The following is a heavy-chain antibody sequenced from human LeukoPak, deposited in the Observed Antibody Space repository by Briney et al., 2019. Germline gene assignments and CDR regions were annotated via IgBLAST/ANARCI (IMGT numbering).Heavy chain of an antibody. CDR2: ISAYNGNT. Sequence: ASVEVSCKASGYTFTSYGISWVRQAPGQGLEWMGWISAYNGNTNYAQKLQGRVTMTTDTSTSTAYMELRSLRSDDTAVYYCARANYYDSSGERGFFDYWGQGTLVTVSS. CDR3: ARANYYDSSGERGFFDY. J-gene: IGHJ4*02. D-gene: IGHD3-22*01. V-gene: IGHV1-18*01. CDR1: GYTFTSYG.